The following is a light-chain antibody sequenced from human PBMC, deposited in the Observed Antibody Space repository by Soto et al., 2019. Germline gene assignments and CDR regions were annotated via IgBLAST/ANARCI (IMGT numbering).Light chain of an antibody. CDR1: SSNIGAGYD. J-gene: IGLJ3*02. Sequence: QSVLTQPPSVSGAPGQGVTISCAGTSSNIGAGYDVHWYQQVPGTAPKLLIYTNSNRPSGVPDRFSGSKSGTSASLAITALQAADEADYYCQSYDSSLSALVFGGGTKVTVL. CDR2: TNS. V-gene: IGLV1-40*01. CDR3: QSYDSSLSALV.